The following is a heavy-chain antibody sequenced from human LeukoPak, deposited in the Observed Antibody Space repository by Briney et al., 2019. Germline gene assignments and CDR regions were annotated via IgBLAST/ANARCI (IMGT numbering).Heavy chain of an antibody. CDR2: ISAYNGNT. Sequence: ASVKVSCKASGYTFTSYGISWVRQAPGQGLEWMGWISAYNGNTNYAQKLQGRVTMTTDTSTSTAYMELRSLRSDDTAVYHCARDRATIFGVVIFDYWGQGTLVTVSS. D-gene: IGHD3-3*01. V-gene: IGHV1-18*01. J-gene: IGHJ4*02. CDR1: GYTFTSYG. CDR3: ARDRATIFGVVIFDY.